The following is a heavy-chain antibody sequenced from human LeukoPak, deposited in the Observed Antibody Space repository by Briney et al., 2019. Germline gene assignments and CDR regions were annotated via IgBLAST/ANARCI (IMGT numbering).Heavy chain of an antibody. CDR3: ARGNPPLTWVY. V-gene: IGHV1-8*01. CDR2: MNPNSGNT. J-gene: IGHJ4*02. CDR1: GYTFTSYD. D-gene: IGHD7-27*01. Sequence: GASVKVSCKASGYTFTSYDINWVRQATGQGLGWMGWMNPNSGNTGYAQKFQGRVTMTRNTSISTAYMELRSLRSEDTAVYYCARGNPPLTWVYWGQGTLVTVSS.